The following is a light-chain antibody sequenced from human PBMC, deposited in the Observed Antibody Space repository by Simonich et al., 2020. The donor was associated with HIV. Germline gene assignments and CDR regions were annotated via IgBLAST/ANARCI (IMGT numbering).Light chain of an antibody. V-gene: IGLV3-25*03. J-gene: IGLJ3*02. CDR2: KDT. CDR1: ELPKKY. Sequence: SYELTQPPSVSVSPGQTASITCSGDELPKKYAYWYQQKPGQAPVLVIYKDTERPSGSPERFSGSSSGTTVTLTIRGVQAEDEADYYCQSADSSGTWVFGGGTKLTVL. CDR3: QSADSSGTWV.